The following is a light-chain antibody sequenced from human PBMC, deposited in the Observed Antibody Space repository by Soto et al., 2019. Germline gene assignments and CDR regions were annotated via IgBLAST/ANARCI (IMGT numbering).Light chain of an antibody. CDR1: QSVSNNY. CDR3: QQYGSSGT. Sequence: EIVLTQSPGTLSLSPGERATLSCRASQSVSNNYFAWYQQKPGQAPRLLIYGASNRATGIPDRFSGSGSGTDFPLTISRLEPEDFAVYYWQQYGSSGTFGQGTKVEIK. V-gene: IGKV3-20*01. CDR2: GAS. J-gene: IGKJ1*01.